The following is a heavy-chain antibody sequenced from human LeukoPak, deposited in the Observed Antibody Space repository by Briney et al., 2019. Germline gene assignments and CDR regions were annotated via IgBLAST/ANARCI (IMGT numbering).Heavy chain of an antibody. J-gene: IGHJ4*02. CDR3: AREDGYNFLVIDY. CDR2: VYYSGST. CDR1: GVSISSYY. D-gene: IGHD5-24*01. V-gene: IGHV4-59*01. Sequence: SETLSLTCTVSGVSISSYYWTWIRQPPGKGLEWIGYVYYSGSTNYNPSLKSRVSISVDTSKNQFSLNLSSVTATDTAVYYCAREDGYNFLVIDYWGQGTLVTVSS.